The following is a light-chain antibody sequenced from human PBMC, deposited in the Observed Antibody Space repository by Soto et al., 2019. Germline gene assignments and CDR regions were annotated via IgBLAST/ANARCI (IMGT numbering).Light chain of an antibody. Sequence: QSALTQPRSVSGSPGQSFTISCTGTNSDVGGYNYVSWYQQHPGKAPKLMIYEVSKRPSGVPDRFSGSKSGNTASLTVSGLQAEDEADYYCSSYAGSNNLVFGGGTKLTVL. CDR2: EVS. J-gene: IGLJ3*02. CDR3: SSYAGSNNLV. CDR1: NSDVGGYNY. V-gene: IGLV2-8*01.